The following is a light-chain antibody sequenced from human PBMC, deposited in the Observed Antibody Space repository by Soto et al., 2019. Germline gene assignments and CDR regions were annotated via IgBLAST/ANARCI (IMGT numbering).Light chain of an antibody. CDR2: AAS. CDR3: QQSFSPLWT. V-gene: IGKV1-39*01. CDR1: QSISNY. J-gene: IGKJ1*01. Sequence: DIQMTQSPSSLSASVGDRVTITCRATQSISNYLNWYQQKPGKAPKLLIYAASSMQSGVPSRFSGRRSETYFNLNIRSLQHDDSATYYCQQSFSPLWTFGQGTKVEV.